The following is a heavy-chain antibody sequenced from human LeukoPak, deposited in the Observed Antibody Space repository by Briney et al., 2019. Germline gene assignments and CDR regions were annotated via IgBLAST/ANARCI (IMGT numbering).Heavy chain of an antibody. Sequence: SETLSLTCTVSGGSISSGDYYWSWIRQPPGKGLEWIGYIYYSGSIYYNPSLKSRVTISVDTSKNQFSLKLSSVTAADTAVYYCARVGPAAIAFDYWGQGTLVTVSS. V-gene: IGHV4-30-4*01. CDR3: ARVGPAAIAFDY. CDR1: GGSISSGDYY. CDR2: IYYSGSI. D-gene: IGHD2-2*01. J-gene: IGHJ4*02.